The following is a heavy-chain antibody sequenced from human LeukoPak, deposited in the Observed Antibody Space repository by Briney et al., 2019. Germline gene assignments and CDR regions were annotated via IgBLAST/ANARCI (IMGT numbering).Heavy chain of an antibody. Sequence: GGSLRLSCAASGFTFSSYSMNWVSQAPGKGLEWVSSISSSSSYIYYADSVKGRFTISRDNAKNSLYLQMNSLRAEDTAVYYCARGGSDSSGYYHFDYWGQGTLVTVSS. CDR2: ISSSSSYI. D-gene: IGHD3-22*01. CDR1: GFTFSSYS. V-gene: IGHV3-21*01. CDR3: ARGGSDSSGYYHFDY. J-gene: IGHJ4*02.